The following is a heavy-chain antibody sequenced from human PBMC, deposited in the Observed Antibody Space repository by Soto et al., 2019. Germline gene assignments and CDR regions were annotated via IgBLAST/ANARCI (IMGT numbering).Heavy chain of an antibody. CDR2: ISSTTNYI. V-gene: IGHV3-21*06. CDR3: ARESEDLTSNFDY. Sequence: VGSLRLSGAASGFTFTRYSMNWVRQAPGKGLEWVSSISSTTNYIYYGDSMKGRFTISRDNAKNSLYLEMNSLRAEDTAVYYCARESEDLTSNFDYWGQGTLVTVSS. J-gene: IGHJ4*02. CDR1: GFTFTRYS.